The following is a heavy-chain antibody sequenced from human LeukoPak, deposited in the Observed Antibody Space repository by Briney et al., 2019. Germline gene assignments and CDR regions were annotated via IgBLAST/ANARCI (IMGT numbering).Heavy chain of an antibody. CDR1: GFTVSTHY. D-gene: IGHD5-18*01. V-gene: IGHV3-66*01. CDR2: IYSDDTT. J-gene: IGHJ4*02. Sequence: GGSLRLSCAASGFTVSTHYMSWVRQAPGKRLEWVSVIYSDDTTYYADSVRGRFTISRDNSKNTLYLELNSLRAEDTAFYYCARARGFSYGSDYWGQGTLVTVSS. CDR3: ARARGFSYGSDY.